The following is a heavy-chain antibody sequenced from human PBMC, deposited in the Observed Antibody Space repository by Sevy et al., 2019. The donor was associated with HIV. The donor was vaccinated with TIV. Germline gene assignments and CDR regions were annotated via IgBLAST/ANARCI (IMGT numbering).Heavy chain of an antibody. J-gene: IGHJ6*03. CDR1: GFSFDSYG. CDR2: ISGSGTRT. D-gene: IGHD3-22*01. CDR3: AKGGGGHYDPDEIGYYFYYYNMDV. V-gene: IGHV3-23*01. Sequence: GGSLRLSCAVSGFSFDSYGMTWVRQAPGKGLEWVSGISGSGTRTYYADSVKGRFIISRDNSKNTLYLQMNSLRSEDTAIYYCAKGGGGHYDPDEIGYYFYYYNMDVWGTGTTVTVSS.